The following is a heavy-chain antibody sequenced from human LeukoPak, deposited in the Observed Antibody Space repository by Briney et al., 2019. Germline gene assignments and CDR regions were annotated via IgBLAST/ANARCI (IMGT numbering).Heavy chain of an antibody. J-gene: IGHJ6*02. V-gene: IGHV1-8*01. CDR1: GYTFTSYD. CDR3: ARGLEGFLASGDYYYYGMDV. CDR2: MNPNSGNT. D-gene: IGHD3-3*01. Sequence: GAPVKVSCKASGYTFTSYDINWVRQATGQGLEWMGWMNPNSGNTGYAQKFQGRVTMTRNTSISTAYMELSSLRSEDTAVYYCARGLEGFLASGDYYYYGMDVWGQGTTVTVSS.